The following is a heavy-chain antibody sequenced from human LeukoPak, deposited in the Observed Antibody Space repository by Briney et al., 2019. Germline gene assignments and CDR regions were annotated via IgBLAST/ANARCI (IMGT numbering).Heavy chain of an antibody. CDR3: ARGGSGSYYKTSNWFDP. J-gene: IGHJ5*02. D-gene: IGHD3-10*01. Sequence: PSETLSLTCTVSGGSISSGGYYWSWIRQHPGKGLEWIGYIYYSGSTYYNPSLKSRVTISVDTSKNQFSLKLSSVTAADTAVYYCARGGSGSYYKTSNWFDPWGQGTLVTVSS. V-gene: IGHV4-31*03. CDR1: GGSISSGGYY. CDR2: IYYSGST.